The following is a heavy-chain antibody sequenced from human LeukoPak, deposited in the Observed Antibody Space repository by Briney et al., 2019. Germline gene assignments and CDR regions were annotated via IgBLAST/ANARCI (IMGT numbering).Heavy chain of an antibody. D-gene: IGHD6-13*01. J-gene: IGHJ2*01. V-gene: IGHV3-48*03. CDR2: ISSSGSTI. CDR1: GFTFSSYE. Sequence: GGSLRLSCAASGFTFSSYEMNWVRQAPGKGLEWVSYISSSGSTIYYADSVKGRFTISRDNAKNSLYLQMNSLRAEDTAVYYCARAAYSSTWYSRYFDLWGRGTLATVSS. CDR3: ARAAYSSTWYSRYFDL.